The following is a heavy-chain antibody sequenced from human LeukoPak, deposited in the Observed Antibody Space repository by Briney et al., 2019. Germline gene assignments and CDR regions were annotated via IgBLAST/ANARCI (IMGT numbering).Heavy chain of an antibody. CDR2: IYYSGSA. V-gene: IGHV4-39*07. CDR3: ARAPYQRWLQITPGVFYFDY. Sequence: PSETLSLTCAVSGGSISSSNHYWGWIRQPPGKGLEWIGTIYYSGSADYNPSLKSRVTISVDTSKNQFSLKLSSVTAADTAVYYCARAPYQRWLQITPGVFYFDYWGQGTLVTVSS. CDR1: GGSISSSNHY. J-gene: IGHJ4*02. D-gene: IGHD5-24*01.